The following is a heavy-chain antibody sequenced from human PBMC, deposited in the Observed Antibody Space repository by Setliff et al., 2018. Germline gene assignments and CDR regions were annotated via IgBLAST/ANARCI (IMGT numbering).Heavy chain of an antibody. CDR1: DGSLSTYY. V-gene: IGHV4-59*12. CDR2: VYYSGTA. CDR3: ARTGTYRYFDY. D-gene: IGHD1-1*01. J-gene: IGHJ4*02. Sequence: SETLSLTCTVSDGSLSTYYWSWIRQPPGKGLEFIGYVYYSGTANYNPSLKSRVTISADTSKNQFSLKLKSVTAADTAVYYCARTGTYRYFDYWGQGTRVTVSS.